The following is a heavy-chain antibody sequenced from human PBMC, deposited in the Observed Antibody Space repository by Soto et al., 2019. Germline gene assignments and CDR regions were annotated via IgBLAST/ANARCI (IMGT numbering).Heavy chain of an antibody. CDR2: VMPILGTA. CDR1: RGTFSSYA. CDR3: GGTIAVAGSDAFDI. V-gene: IGHV1-69*13. J-gene: IGHJ3*02. Sequence: VKVSCKASRGTFSSYAISLVRQAAGQGLEWMGGVMPILGTANYAQKFQVRVTITADESRNTADLVLTALRSEDTAVYYCGGTIAVAGSDAFDIWGQGTMVTVSS. D-gene: IGHD6-19*01.